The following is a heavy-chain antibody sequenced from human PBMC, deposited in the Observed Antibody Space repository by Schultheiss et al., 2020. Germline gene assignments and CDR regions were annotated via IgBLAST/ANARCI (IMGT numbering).Heavy chain of an antibody. V-gene: IGHV3-30-3*01. CDR1: GFTFSSYA. Sequence: GESLKISCAASGFTFSSYAMHWVRQAPGKGLEWVAVISYDGSNKYYADSVKGRFTISRDNSKNTLYLQMNSLRAEDTAVYYCARDTGPSYYFDYWGQGTLVTVSS. J-gene: IGHJ4*02. CDR2: ISYDGSNK. CDR3: ARDTGPSYYFDY. D-gene: IGHD4-11*01.